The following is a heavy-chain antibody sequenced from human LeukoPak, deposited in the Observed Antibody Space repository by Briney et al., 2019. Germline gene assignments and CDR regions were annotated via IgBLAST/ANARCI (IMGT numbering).Heavy chain of an antibody. CDR1: GFTFSSYW. J-gene: IGHJ4*02. CDR3: AKVRADNDYGDSHPPI. V-gene: IGHV3-7*03. D-gene: IGHD4-17*01. CDR2: IKQDGSEK. Sequence: GGSLRLSCAASGFTFSSYWMSWVRQAPGKGLEWVANIKQDGSEKYYVDSVKGRFTISRDNAKNSLYLQMNNLRAEDTAVYYCAKVRADNDYGDSHPPIWGQGTLVTVSS.